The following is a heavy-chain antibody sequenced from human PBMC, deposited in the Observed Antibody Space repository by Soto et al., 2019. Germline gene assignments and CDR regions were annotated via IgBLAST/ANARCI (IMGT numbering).Heavy chain of an antibody. CDR1: GFSLTTRGMT. D-gene: IGHD6-13*01. CDR3: TLRQDTSRGPIY. J-gene: IGHJ4*02. CDR2: ST. Sequence: SGPTLVNPTQTLALTCTVSGFSLTTRGMTLGWIRQPPGKAPEWLALSTQYSPSLQSRLTFTEDTSKNQVVLTMTNMDPVDTATYYCTLRQDTSRGPIYWGQGIMVTVSS. V-gene: IGHV2-5*01.